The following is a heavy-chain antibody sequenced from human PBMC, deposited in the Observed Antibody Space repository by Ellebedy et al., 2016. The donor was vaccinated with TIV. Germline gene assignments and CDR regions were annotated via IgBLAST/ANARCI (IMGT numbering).Heavy chain of an antibody. J-gene: IGHJ3*02. V-gene: IGHV4-31*03. CDR1: GGSVTTDNYY. CDR3: AREVNIATTSDAFDI. Sequence: MPSETLSLTCTVSGGSVTTDNYYWSWIRQHPGKGLEWIGYIYNSGAAYYNPSLRGRVSISLDTSKNQFSLKLSSVTAADTSLYYCAREVNIATTSDAFDIWGQGTMVTVSS. CDR2: IYNSGAA. D-gene: IGHD5-12*01.